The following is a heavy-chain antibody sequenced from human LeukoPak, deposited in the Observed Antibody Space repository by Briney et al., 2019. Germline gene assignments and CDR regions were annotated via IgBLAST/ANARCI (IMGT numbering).Heavy chain of an antibody. CDR3: ARDSGTTGEVKFDP. J-gene: IGHJ5*02. CDR2: IYGSGTI. V-gene: IGHV4-4*07. D-gene: IGHD3-10*01. Sequence: PSETLSLTCTVSGGSIRSYYWSWIRQPAGKGLEWIGRIYGSGTITYNPSLKSRVSMSVDTSRNRFSLNLRYVTAADTAVYYCARDSGTTGEVKFDPWGQGALVTVSS. CDR1: GGSIRSYY.